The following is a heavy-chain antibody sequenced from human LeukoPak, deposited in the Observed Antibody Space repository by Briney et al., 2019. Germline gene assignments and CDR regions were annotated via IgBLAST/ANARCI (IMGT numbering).Heavy chain of an antibody. Sequence: SVKVSCKASGGTFSSYTISWVRQAPGQGLEWMGRIIPILGIANYAQKFQGRVTITADKSTSTAYMELSSPRSEDTAVYHCARDYENCSSTSCRLFQHWGQGTLVTVSS. V-gene: IGHV1-69*02. CDR2: IIPILGIA. CDR1: GGTFSSYT. CDR3: ARDYENCSSTSCRLFQH. D-gene: IGHD2-2*01. J-gene: IGHJ1*01.